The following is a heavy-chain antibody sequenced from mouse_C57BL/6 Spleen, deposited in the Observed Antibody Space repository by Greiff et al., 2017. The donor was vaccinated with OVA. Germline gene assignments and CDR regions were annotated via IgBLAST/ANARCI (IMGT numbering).Heavy chain of an antibody. J-gene: IGHJ4*01. CDR1: GFSLTSYG. CDR2: IWSDGST. D-gene: IGHD1-1*01. CDR3: ARTDYYGSRAMDY. Sequence: VQLQESGPGLVAPSQSLSITCTVSGFSLTSYGVHWVRQPPGKGLEWLVVIWSDGSTTYNSALKSRLSISKDNSKSQVFLKMNSLQTDDTAMYYCARTDYYGSRAMDYWGQGTSVTVSS. V-gene: IGHV2-6*03.